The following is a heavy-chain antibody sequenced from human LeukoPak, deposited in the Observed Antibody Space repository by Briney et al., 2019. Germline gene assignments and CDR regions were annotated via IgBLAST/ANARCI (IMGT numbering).Heavy chain of an antibody. J-gene: IGHJ6*02. CDR3: ARGTLAAAGYYYYYYGMDV. Sequence: ASVRVSCKASGYTFTDYYIHWVRRAPGQGLEWMGRINPNNGGTNYAQKFQGRVTMTRDTSISTAYMELSRLRSDDTAVYYCARGTLAAAGYYYYYYGMDVWGQGTTVTVSS. CDR2: INPNNGGT. D-gene: IGHD6-13*01. V-gene: IGHV1-2*06. CDR1: GYTFTDYY.